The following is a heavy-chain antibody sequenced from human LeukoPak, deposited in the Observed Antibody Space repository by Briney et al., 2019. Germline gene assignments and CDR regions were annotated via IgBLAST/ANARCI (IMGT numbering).Heavy chain of an antibody. J-gene: IGHJ4*02. Sequence: ASVKVSCKASGGTFSSYAISWVRQAPGQGLEWMGRIIPILGIANYAQKFQGRVTITADKSTSTAYMELSSLRSDDTAVYYCARQYSSSWRYFDYWGQGTLVTVSS. CDR1: GGTFSSYA. D-gene: IGHD6-13*01. CDR3: ARQYSSSWRYFDY. CDR2: IIPILGIA. V-gene: IGHV1-69*04.